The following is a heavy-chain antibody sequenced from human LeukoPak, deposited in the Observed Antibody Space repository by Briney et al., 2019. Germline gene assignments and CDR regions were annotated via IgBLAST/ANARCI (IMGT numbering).Heavy chain of an antibody. J-gene: IGHJ4*02. CDR2: ISGSGGST. V-gene: IGHV3-23*01. CDR1: GFTFSSYA. CDR3: AKDLYDSSGYYPPTYFDY. D-gene: IGHD3-22*01. Sequence: GVSLRLSCAASGFTFSSYAMSWVRQAPGKGLEWVSAISGSGGSTYYSDSVKGRFTISRDNSKNTLYLQMNSLRAEDTAVYYCAKDLYDSSGYYPPTYFDYWGQGTLVTVSS.